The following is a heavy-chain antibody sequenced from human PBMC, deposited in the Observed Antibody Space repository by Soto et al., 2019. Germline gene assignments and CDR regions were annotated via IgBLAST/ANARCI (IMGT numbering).Heavy chain of an antibody. CDR3: ARESEDLTSNFDY. Sequence: SGGSLRLSCAASGFTFSSYAMTWVRQAPGKGLEWVSAISYSGVSTYYADSMKGRFTVSRDNAKNSVYLEMNSLSAEDTAVYYCARESEDLTSNFDYWGQGTLVTVSS. CDR2: ISYSGVST. CDR1: GFTFSSYA. V-gene: IGHV3-23*01. J-gene: IGHJ4*02.